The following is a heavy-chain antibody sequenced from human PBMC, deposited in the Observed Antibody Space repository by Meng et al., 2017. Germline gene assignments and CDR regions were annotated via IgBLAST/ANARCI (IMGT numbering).Heavy chain of an antibody. V-gene: IGHV3-33*01. D-gene: IGHD3-16*01. CDR3: ARDHRPLDYVWGSYRLLDP. CDR2: IWYDGSNK. J-gene: IGHJ5*01. CDR1: GFTFSSYG. Sequence: GESLKISCAASGFTFSSYGMHWVRQAPGKGLEWVAVIWYDGSNKYYADSVKGRFTISRDNSKNTLYLQMNSLRAEDTAVYYCARDHRPLDYVWGSYRLLDPWGQGNPVNGAS.